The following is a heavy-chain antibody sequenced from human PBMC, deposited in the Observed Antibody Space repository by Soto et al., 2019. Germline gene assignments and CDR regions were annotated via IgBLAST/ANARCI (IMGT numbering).Heavy chain of an antibody. CDR3: ARDSSSCNFFV. V-gene: IGHV4-61*08. D-gene: IGHD4-4*01. CDR1: SGSVSSDAFY. CDR2: IYYTGRT. Sequence: QESGPGLVKPSENLSLTCTVASGSVSSDAFYWSWRRQSPRKGLVWIGHIYYTGRTKYSPSLKSRVTISVDTSKNQFSLKLNSVTAADTAVYYCARDSSSCNFFVWGQGTLVTVSS. J-gene: IGHJ4*02.